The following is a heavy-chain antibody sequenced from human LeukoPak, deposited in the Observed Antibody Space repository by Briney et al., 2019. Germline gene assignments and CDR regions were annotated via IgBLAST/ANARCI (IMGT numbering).Heavy chain of an antibody. V-gene: IGHV7-4-1*02. CDR2: INTNTGNP. J-gene: IGHJ6*03. D-gene: IGHD1-7*01. CDR1: GYTFTSYA. CDR3: ARRRMELLNYYYYMDV. Sequence: GASVKVSCKASGYTFTSYAMNWVRQAPGQGLEWMGWINTNTGNPTYAQGFTGRFVFSLDTSVSTAYLQISSLKAEDTAVYYCARRRMELLNYYYYMDVWGKGTTVTVSS.